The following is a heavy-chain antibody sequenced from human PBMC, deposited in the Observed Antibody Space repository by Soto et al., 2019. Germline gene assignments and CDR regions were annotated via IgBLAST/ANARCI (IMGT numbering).Heavy chain of an antibody. Sequence: QVQLVQSGAEVKKPGSSVKVSCKASVGTFSSYAISWVRQAPGQGLEWMGGIIPIFGTANYAQKFQGRVKITADETTSTAYMELSSLRSEETGVYYCAREYSHLQFRGFELGGQGKLVTVSS. CDR2: IIPIFGTA. CDR3: AREYSHLQFRGFEL. D-gene: IGHD4-4*01. V-gene: IGHV1-69*01. CDR1: VGTFSSYA. J-gene: IGHJ5*02.